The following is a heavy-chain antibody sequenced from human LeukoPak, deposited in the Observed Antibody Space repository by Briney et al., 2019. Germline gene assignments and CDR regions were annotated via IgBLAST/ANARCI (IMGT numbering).Heavy chain of an antibody. CDR3: AGGMGSGSLR. D-gene: IGHD1-26*01. J-gene: IGHJ4*02. V-gene: IGHV1-2*02. Sequence: AAVKVSRKDSGYTFNVYCMPWVRQAPGQGLEWMGWINPNSGGTNYAQKFQGRVTMTLDTSNSAAYMELTSLTPDDSAIYYSAGGMGSGSLRWGQGTLVTVSS. CDR1: GYTFNVYC. CDR2: INPNSGGT.